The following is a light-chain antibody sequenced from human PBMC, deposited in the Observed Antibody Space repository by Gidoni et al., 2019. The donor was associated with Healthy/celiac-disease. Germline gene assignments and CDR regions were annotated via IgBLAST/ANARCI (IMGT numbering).Light chain of an antibody. CDR1: QSVSSCY. CDR3: QQDGSSRT. V-gene: IGKV3-20*01. Sequence: EILLTPSPVTLSLSPGERATLSCRASQSVSSCYLAWYQQKPGQAPRLLIDGASSRATGIPDRCSGSGSGTDFTLTSSRLEPEDFAVYYCQQDGSSRTFGQGTKVEIK. J-gene: IGKJ1*01. CDR2: GAS.